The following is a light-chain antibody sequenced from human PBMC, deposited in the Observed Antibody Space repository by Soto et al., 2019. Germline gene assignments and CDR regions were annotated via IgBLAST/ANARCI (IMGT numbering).Light chain of an antibody. J-gene: IGLJ2*01. CDR2: EVS. CDR1: SRDVGGYNY. CDR3: SSYTRTSTLKV. V-gene: IGLV2-14*03. Sequence: QSVLTQPASVSGSPGQSITISCTGTSRDVGGYNYVSWYQQHPGKAPKLVIYEVSDRPSGVSIRFSGSKSGNTASLTISGLQAEDEADYFCSSYTRTSTLKVFGGGTKLTVL.